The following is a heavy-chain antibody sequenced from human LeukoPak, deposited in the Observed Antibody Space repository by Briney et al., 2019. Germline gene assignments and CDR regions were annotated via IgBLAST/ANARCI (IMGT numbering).Heavy chain of an antibody. D-gene: IGHD1-1*01. J-gene: IGHJ4*01. CDR2: IKEDGSDI. Sequence: GGSLRPSRAVSGFTFTSYSMTWVRQAPGRGLEWVARIKEDGSDIYYVDSVKGRFTISRDNAKRSLYLQMNSLRAEDTAVYYCAREWRYLDYWGQGTLVTVSS. CDR3: AREWRYLDY. CDR1: GFTFTSYS. V-gene: IGHV3-7*05.